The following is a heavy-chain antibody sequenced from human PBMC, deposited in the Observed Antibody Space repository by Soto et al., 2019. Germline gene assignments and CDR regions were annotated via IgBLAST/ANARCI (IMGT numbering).Heavy chain of an antibody. V-gene: IGHV4-61*01. Sequence: QVQLQESGPGLVKPSETLSLTCTVSGGSVSSGSYYWSWIRQPPGKGLEWIGYIYYSGSTNYNPSLKSRVTISVDTSKTQSSLKLSSVTAADTAVYYCARGVGVVTFFDYWGQGTLVTVSS. CDR1: GGSVSSGSYY. CDR3: ARGVGVVTFFDY. CDR2: IYYSGST. D-gene: IGHD3-3*01. J-gene: IGHJ4*02.